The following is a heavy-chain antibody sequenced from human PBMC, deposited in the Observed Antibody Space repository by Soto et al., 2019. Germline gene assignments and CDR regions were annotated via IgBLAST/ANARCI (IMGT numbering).Heavy chain of an antibody. Sequence: SETLSLTCTVSGGSISSNYWSWVRQPPGKGLEWIGYIYNSGTTDYNPSLKSRVTISEDTSKNHFSLKLSSVTAADTAVYYCARARTLYFFDYWGQGTLVTVSS. D-gene: IGHD1-1*01. V-gene: IGHV4-59*01. J-gene: IGHJ4*02. CDR2: IYNSGTT. CDR3: ARARTLYFFDY. CDR1: GGSISSNY.